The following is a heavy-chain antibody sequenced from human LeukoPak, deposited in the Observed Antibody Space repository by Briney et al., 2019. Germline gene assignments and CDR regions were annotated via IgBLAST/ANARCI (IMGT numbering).Heavy chain of an antibody. D-gene: IGHD3-22*01. CDR2: VYYSGTT. CDR1: GDSISTYY. CDR3: VRRRYYDSDGFWYYFDY. J-gene: IGHJ4*02. Sequence: SETLSLTCTVSGDSISTYYWNWIRQPPGRGLEWIGQVYYSGTTNYNPSLQSRVTISPDTSKNQFPLTLTSVTAADTAVYYCVRRRYYDSDGFWYYFDYWGQGTLVTVSS. V-gene: IGHV4-59*08.